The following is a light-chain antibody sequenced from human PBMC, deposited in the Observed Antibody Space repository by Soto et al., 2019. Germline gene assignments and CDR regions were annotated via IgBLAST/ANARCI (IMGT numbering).Light chain of an antibody. J-gene: IGKJ4*01. CDR1: QSVSNY. V-gene: IGKV1-39*01. CDR2: FAS. CDR3: QQSYTTPLT. Sequence: IQITQSPTSLSSSVGDRVTITCRASQSVSNYLNWYQQKVGKAPQLLIYFASTLQKGVPSRFSGSGSGTDFTLTISSLQPEDFATYFCQQSYTTPLTFGGGPKVDIK.